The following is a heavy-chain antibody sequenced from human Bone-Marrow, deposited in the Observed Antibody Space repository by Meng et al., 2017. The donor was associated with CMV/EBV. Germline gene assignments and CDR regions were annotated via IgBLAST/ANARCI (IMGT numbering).Heavy chain of an antibody. CDR3: ARVIAARPRYFDL. V-gene: IGHV3-7*01. CDR2: IKQDGSEK. J-gene: IGHJ2*01. D-gene: IGHD6-6*01. CDR1: GFTFSSYE. Sequence: GESLKISCAASGFTFSSYEMNWVRQAPGKGLEWVANIKQDGSEKYYVDSVKGRFTISRDNAKNSLYLQMNSLRAEDTAVYYCARVIAARPRYFDLWGRGTLVTVSS.